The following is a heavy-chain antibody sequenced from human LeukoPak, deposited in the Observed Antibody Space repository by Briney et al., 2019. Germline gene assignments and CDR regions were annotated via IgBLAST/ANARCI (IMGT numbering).Heavy chain of an antibody. CDR3: AKYSNYGDYYYYYMDV. D-gene: IGHD4-11*01. Sequence: SETLSLTCTVSGSSVNDNYWSWIRQSPGKGLEWIAYISCSGSTNYNPSLKSRVTISVDTSKNQFSLQLSSVTAADTAVYYCAKYSNYGDYYYYYMDVWGKGTTVTVSS. CDR1: GSSVNDNY. J-gene: IGHJ6*03. V-gene: IGHV4-59*02. CDR2: ISCSGST.